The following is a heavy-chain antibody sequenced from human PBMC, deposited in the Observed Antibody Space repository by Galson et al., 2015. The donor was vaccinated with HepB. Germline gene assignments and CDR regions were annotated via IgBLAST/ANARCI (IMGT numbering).Heavy chain of an antibody. V-gene: IGHV3-21*06. CDR3: ARDLEHGSV. J-gene: IGHJ6*02. Sequence: FLRLSCAASGFTFSSYSMNWVRQAPGKGLEWVSSISSGSSYIYYADSVKGRFTISRDNAKNLLYLQMNSLRAEDTGVYYCARDLEHGSVWGQGTTVTVSS. CDR1: GFTFSSYS. CDR2: ISSGSSYI. D-gene: IGHD1-26*01.